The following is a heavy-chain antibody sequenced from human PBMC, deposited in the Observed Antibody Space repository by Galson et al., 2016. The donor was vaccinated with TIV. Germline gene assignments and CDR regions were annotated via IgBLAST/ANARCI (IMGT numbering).Heavy chain of an antibody. CDR3: ARDRYYDARGYYYYYYCMDV. Sequence: SLRLSCAASGFIVNNNQMSWVRQAPGKGLEWVSVIYGDGRTYYTDSVRGRFTISRDSSKHTLHLQMNSLRAEDTAVYYCARDRYYDARGYYYYYYCMDVWGQGTTVTVSS. CDR1: GFIVNNNQ. CDR2: IYGDGRT. V-gene: IGHV3-53*01. D-gene: IGHD3-22*01. J-gene: IGHJ6*02.